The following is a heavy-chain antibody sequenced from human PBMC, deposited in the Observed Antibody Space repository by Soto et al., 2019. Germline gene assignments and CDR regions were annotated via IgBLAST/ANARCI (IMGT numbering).Heavy chain of an antibody. V-gene: IGHV3-23*01. CDR2: ISGSGGST. CDR3: TTDSYITIVIVRFDY. CDR1: GFTFRVYA. D-gene: IGHD3-22*01. Sequence: GGSLRLSCVASGFTFRVYAMSWVRQAPGKGLEWVSGISGSGGSTYYADSVKGRFTIFRDNSKNALYLQMNSLRAEDTAVYYCTTDSYITIVIVRFDYWGHGTLVTVSS. J-gene: IGHJ4*01.